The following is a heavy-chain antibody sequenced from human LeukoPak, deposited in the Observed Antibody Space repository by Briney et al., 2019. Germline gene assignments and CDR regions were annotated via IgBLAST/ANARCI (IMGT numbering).Heavy chain of an antibody. J-gene: IGHJ4*02. CDR3: ARVSDFWSGYPHDY. CDR2: IYYSGST. CDR1: GGSVSSGSYY. D-gene: IGHD3-3*01. Sequence: SETLSLTYIVSGGSVSSGSYYWSWIRQPPGKGLEWIGYIYYSGSTNYNPSLKSRVTISVDTSKNQFSLKLSSVTAADTAVYYCARVSDFWSGYPHDYWGQGTLVTVSS. V-gene: IGHV4-61*01.